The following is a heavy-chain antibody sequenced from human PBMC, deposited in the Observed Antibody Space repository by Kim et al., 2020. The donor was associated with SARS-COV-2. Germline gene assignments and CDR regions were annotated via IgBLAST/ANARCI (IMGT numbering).Heavy chain of an antibody. V-gene: IGHV3-23*03. Sequence: DSVKRRFTISRDNSKNRLYLQMNSLRAEDTAVYYCAKDLLSGQWGGGMEVWGQGTTVTVSS. D-gene: IGHD1-26*01. CDR3: AKDLLSGQWGGGMEV. J-gene: IGHJ6*02.